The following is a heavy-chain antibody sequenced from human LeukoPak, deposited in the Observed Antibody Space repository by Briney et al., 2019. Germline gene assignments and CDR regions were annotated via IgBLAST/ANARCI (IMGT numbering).Heavy chain of an antibody. Sequence: SETLSLTCTVSGGSISSYYWSWIRQPAGKGLEWIGRIYTSGSTNYNPSLKSRVTMSVDTSKNQFSLKLSSVTAADTAVYYCARDYYYDSSGYLGLNYWGQGTLVTVSS. CDR1: GGSISSYY. CDR3: ARDYYYDSSGYLGLNY. V-gene: IGHV4-4*07. J-gene: IGHJ4*02. D-gene: IGHD3-22*01. CDR2: IYTSGST.